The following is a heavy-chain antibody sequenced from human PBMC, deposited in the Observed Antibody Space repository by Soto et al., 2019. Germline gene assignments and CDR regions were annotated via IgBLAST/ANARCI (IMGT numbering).Heavy chain of an antibody. Sequence: LRLSCAASGFTFSSYAMHWVRQAPGKGLEWVAVISYDGSNKYYADSVKGRFTISRDNSKNTLYLQMNSLRAEDTAVYYCARGARPLSYGYVLGYWGQGTLVTVSS. D-gene: IGHD5-18*01. CDR2: ISYDGSNK. V-gene: IGHV3-30-3*01. CDR1: GFTFSSYA. CDR3: ARGARPLSYGYVLGY. J-gene: IGHJ4*02.